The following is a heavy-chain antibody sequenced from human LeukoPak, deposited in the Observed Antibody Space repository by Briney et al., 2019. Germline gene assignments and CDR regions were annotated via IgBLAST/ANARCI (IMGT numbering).Heavy chain of an antibody. CDR3: ARACRQWLNLFYFDY. J-gene: IGHJ4*02. Sequence: ASVKVSCKASGYTFTGYYMHWVRQAPGQGLEWMGWINPNSGGTNYAQKFQGRVTMTRDTSISTAYMELSRLRSDDTAVYYCARACRQWLNLFYFDYWGQGTLVTVSS. D-gene: IGHD6-19*01. V-gene: IGHV1-2*02. CDR2: INPNSGGT. CDR1: GYTFTGYY.